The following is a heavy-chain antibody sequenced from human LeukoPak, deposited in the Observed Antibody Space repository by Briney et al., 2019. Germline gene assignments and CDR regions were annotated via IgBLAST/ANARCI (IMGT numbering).Heavy chain of an antibody. CDR2: IIPILGIA. Sequence: SVKVSCTASGYTFTSYGISWVRQAPGQGLEWMGRIIPILGIANYAQKFQGRVTITADKSTSTAYTELSSLRSEDTAVYYCARGGYSSGWDGGDYWGQGTLVTVSS. CDR3: ARGGYSSGWDGGDY. J-gene: IGHJ4*02. CDR1: GYTFTSYG. D-gene: IGHD6-19*01. V-gene: IGHV1-69*04.